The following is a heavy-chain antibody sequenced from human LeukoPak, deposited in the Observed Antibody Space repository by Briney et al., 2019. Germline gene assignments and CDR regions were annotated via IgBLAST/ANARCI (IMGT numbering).Heavy chain of an antibody. Sequence: ASVKVSCKPLGYTFITSSIYWVRQAPGQRLEWLGWITVASGNTRYSGNLQGRVTLTRDTSANTAYMELRNLKFEDTAVYYCVGGSLGYWGQGTLVTVSP. V-gene: IGHV1-3*01. CDR1: GYTFITSS. J-gene: IGHJ4*02. CDR2: ITVASGNT. CDR3: VGGSLGY.